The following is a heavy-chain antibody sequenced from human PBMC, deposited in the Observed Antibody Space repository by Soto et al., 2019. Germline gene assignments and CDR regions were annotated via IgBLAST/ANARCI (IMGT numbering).Heavy chain of an antibody. CDR2: FVPMFGSA. Sequence: QVQLVQSGAEVKKPRSSVKVSCKPSGTTFDSFTFAWVRQAPGQGLEWLGGFVPMFGSASIAQRFRGRVRITADASTGTGYMELSDLRSDDSAIYYCAREDDTTGHYSWFDPWGPGTLVTVSS. D-gene: IGHD3-9*01. V-gene: IGHV1-69*01. CDR3: AREDDTTGHYSWFDP. CDR1: GTTFDSFT. J-gene: IGHJ5*02.